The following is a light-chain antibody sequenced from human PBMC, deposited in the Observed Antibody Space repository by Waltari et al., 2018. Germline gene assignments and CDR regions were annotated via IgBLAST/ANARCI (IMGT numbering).Light chain of an antibody. V-gene: IGKV3-11*01. CDR3: QQRSHWPMYT. Sequence: EIVLTQSPATLSLSPGDRATLSCRASESIASPLVWYQQKPGQPPRILIYDTANRAAGIPARFRDSGSGTDFSLTISSLEPEDFVGYYCQQRSHWPMYTFGQGTKLEIK. J-gene: IGKJ2*01. CDR1: ESIASP. CDR2: DTA.